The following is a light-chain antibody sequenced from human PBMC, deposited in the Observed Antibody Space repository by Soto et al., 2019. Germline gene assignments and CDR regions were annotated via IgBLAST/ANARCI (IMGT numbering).Light chain of an antibody. Sequence: QSVLTQPASVSGSPGQSITISCTGTDRDVGGYNYVSWYQQHPGKAPKLMIYGVYNRPSGVSNRFSGSKSGNTASLTISGLQAEDESDYYCSSFTNNNTPHVVLGGGTKLTVL. CDR3: SSFTNNNTPHVV. CDR2: GVY. J-gene: IGLJ2*01. V-gene: IGLV2-14*01. CDR1: DRDVGGYNY.